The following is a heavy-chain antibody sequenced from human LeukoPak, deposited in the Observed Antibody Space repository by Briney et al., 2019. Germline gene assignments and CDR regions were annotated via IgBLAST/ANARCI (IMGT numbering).Heavy chain of an antibody. D-gene: IGHD6-19*01. V-gene: IGHV3-21*01. J-gene: IGHJ1*01. CDR2: ISSSSSYI. CDR3: GRGGKEAVVGTRSPQYFQH. CDR1: GFTFSSYS. Sequence: GGSLRLSCAASGFTFSSYSMNWDRQAPGKGLEWVSSISSSSSYIYYADSVKGRFTISRDNSKNTLYLQMKSLRDEDTAVYYCGRGGKEAVVGTRSPQYFQHWGQGTLVTVSS.